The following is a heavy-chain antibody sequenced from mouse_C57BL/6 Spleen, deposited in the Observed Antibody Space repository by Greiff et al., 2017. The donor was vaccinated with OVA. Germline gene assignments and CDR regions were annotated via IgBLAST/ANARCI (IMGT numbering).Heavy chain of an antibody. D-gene: IGHD2-4*01. CDR3: ARNSYDYIYFDY. J-gene: IGHJ2*01. V-gene: IGHV5-17*01. Sequence: EVKLVESGGGLVKPGGSLKLSCAASGFTFSDYGMHWVRQAPEKGLEWVAYISSGSSTIYYADTVKGRFTISRDNAKNTLFLQMTSLRSEDTAMYYCARNSYDYIYFDYWGQGTTLTVSS. CDR2: ISSGSSTI. CDR1: GFTFSDYG.